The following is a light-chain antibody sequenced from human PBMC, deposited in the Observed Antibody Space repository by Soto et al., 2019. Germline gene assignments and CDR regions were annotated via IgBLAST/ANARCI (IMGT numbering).Light chain of an antibody. V-gene: IGKV3-15*01. CDR3: QQYNNWPWT. CDR2: GAS. CDR1: QSVSST. J-gene: IGKJ1*01. Sequence: EIVMTHSPATLSMSPRQRATLSYRASQSVSSTLAWYQQKPGQAPRLLIYGASTRATGIPARFSGSGSGTEFTLTISSLQSEDFAVYYCQQYNNWPWTFGQGTKVDIK.